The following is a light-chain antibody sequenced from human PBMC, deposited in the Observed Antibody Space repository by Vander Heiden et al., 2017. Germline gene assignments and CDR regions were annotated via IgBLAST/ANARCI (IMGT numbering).Light chain of an antibody. CDR2: AAS. J-gene: IGKJ2*01. Sequence: ASVGDRVTITCRASQSISSYLNWYQQKPGKAPKLLIYAASSLQSGVPSRFSGSGSGTDFTLTISSLQPEDFATYYCQQSYSTPENTFGQGTKLEIK. V-gene: IGKV1-39*01. CDR3: QQSYSTPENT. CDR1: QSISSY.